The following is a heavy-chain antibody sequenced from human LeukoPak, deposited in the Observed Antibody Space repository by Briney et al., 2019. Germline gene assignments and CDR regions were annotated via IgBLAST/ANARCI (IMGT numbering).Heavy chain of an antibody. D-gene: IGHD3-22*01. CDR1: GFTFSSYW. Sequence: GGSLRLSCAASGFTFSSYWMSWVRQAPGKGLEWVANIKQDGSEKYYVDSVKGRFTISRDNAKNSLYLQMNCLRAEDTAVYYCARESTYYYDSSGYSDYWGQGTLVTVSS. J-gene: IGHJ4*02. CDR3: ARESTYYYDSSGYSDY. CDR2: IKQDGSEK. V-gene: IGHV3-7*01.